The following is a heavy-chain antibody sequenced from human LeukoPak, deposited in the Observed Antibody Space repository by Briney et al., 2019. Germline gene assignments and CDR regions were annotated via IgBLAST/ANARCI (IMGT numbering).Heavy chain of an antibody. CDR2: IKQDGSDK. J-gene: IGHJ6*03. CDR3: ARLVGRRDGYKKASYYYYMDV. V-gene: IGHV3-7*01. CDR1: GFTVSSNY. Sequence: GGSLRLSCAASGFTVSSNYMSWVRQAPGKGPEWVANIKQDGSDKYYVDSVKGRFTISRDNAKNALYMQMNSLRAEDTAVYYCARLVGRRDGYKKASYYYYMDVWGKGTTVTVSS. D-gene: IGHD5-24*01.